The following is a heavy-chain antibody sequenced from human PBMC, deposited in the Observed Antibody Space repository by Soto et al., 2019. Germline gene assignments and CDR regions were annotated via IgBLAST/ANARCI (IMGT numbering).Heavy chain of an antibody. D-gene: IGHD2-2*01. CDR2: IYYSGST. Sequence: QLQLQESGPGLVKPSETLSLTCTVSGGSISSSSYYWGWIRQPPGQGLEWIGSIYYSGSTYYNPSLKSRVTISVDTSKNQFPLKLSSVTAADTAVYYCARQRDCSSTSCYADPFFDYWGQGTLVTVSS. J-gene: IGHJ4*02. CDR1: GGSISSSSYY. CDR3: ARQRDCSSTSCYADPFFDY. V-gene: IGHV4-39*01.